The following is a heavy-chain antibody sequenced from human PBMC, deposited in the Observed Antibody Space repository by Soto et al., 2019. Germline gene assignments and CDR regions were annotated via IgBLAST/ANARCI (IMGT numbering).Heavy chain of an antibody. V-gene: IGHV3-21*01. D-gene: IGHD3-3*01. Sequence: GSLRLSCAASGFTFSSYSMNWVRQAPGKGLEWVSSISSSSSYIYYADSVKGRFTISRDNAKNSLYLQMNSLRAEDTAVYYCARSAYYDFLSGYYTSYYYYYGTDVSGQGTTVTVSS. CDR2: ISSSSSYI. J-gene: IGHJ6*02. CDR3: ARSAYYDFLSGYYTSYYYYYGTDV. CDR1: GFTFSSYS.